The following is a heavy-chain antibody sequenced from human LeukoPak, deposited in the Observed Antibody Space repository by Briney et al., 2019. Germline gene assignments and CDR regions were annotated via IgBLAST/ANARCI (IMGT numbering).Heavy chain of an antibody. D-gene: IGHD3-22*01. CDR3: ARDRYYYDSSGYYNHWFDP. J-gene: IGHJ5*02. Sequence: GASVTVSCKASGYTFTGYYMHWVRQAPGQGLEWMGWINPNSGGTNYAQKFQGKVTMTRDTSISTAYMELSGLRSDDTAVYYCARDRYYYDSSGYYNHWFDPWGQGTLVTVSS. CDR1: GYTFTGYY. CDR2: INPNSGGT. V-gene: IGHV1-2*02.